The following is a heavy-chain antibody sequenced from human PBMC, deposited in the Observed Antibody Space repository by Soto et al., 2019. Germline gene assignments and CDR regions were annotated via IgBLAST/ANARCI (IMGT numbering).Heavy chain of an antibody. CDR2: IYYSGST. CDR3: GREQGVYYYYYGMHV. D-gene: IGHD6-13*01. Sequence: PETLSLTCTGSGGSISTYYWSWIRQPPGKELEWIGYIYYSGSTNYNPSLTSRVTISVDTSKHQFSLKLRSVTAADTAVYYCGREQGVYYYYYGMHVRGQGTTVTV. CDR1: GGSISTYY. J-gene: IGHJ6*02. V-gene: IGHV4-59*01.